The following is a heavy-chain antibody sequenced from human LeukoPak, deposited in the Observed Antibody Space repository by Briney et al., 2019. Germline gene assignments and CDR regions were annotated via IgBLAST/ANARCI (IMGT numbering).Heavy chain of an antibody. J-gene: IGHJ4*02. CDR2: IYYSGST. V-gene: IGHV4-59*12. CDR1: GGSISSYY. D-gene: IGHD6-13*01. Sequence: ASETLSLTCTVSGGSISSYYWSWIRQPPGKGLEWIGYIYYSGSTNYNPSLKSRVTISVDTSKNQFSLKLMSMTAADTAVYYCARAAAAAGGQYFDYWGQGALVTVSS. CDR3: ARAAAAAGGQYFDY.